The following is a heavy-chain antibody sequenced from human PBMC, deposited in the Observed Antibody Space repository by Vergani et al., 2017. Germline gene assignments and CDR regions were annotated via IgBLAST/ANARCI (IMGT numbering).Heavy chain of an antibody. CDR1: GYRFTSYW. CDR2: IYPGDSDT. J-gene: IGHJ3*02. CDR3: ARHYAYDSSGGDAFDI. D-gene: IGHD3-22*01. Sequence: EVQLVQSGAEVKKPGESLKISCKGSGYRFTSYWIGWVRQMPGKGLEWMGIIYPGDSDTRYRPSFQGQVTISADKSISTAYLQWSSLKASDTAMYYCARHYAYDSSGGDAFDIWGQGTMVTVSS. V-gene: IGHV5-51*01.